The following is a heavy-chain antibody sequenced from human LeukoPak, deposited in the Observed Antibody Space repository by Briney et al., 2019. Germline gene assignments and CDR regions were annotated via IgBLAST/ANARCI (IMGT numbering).Heavy chain of an antibody. V-gene: IGHV2-5*02. J-gene: IGHJ3*02. CDR1: GFSPSTSGVG. CDR3: AHSPGIAAAGRAFDI. D-gene: IGHD6-13*01. CDR2: ISWDDDK. Sequence: ESGPTLVKPTQTVTLTCTFSGFSPSTSGVGVGWSRQPPGKALEWLAPISWDDDKRSSPSLKSRLTITKDTSKSQVVLTMTNMDPVDTATYYCAHSPGIAAAGRAFDIWGQGTMVTVSS.